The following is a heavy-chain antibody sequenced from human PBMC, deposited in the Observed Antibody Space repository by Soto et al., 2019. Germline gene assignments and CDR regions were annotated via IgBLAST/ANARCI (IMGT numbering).Heavy chain of an antibody. Sequence: QVQLVESGGGVVQPGRSLRLSCAASGFTFSSYGMHWVRQAPGKGLEWVAVISYDGSNKYYADSVKGRFTISRDNSKNTLYLQMNSLRAEDTAVYYCAKDTTRIWFGELDAFDIWGQGTMVTVSS. V-gene: IGHV3-30*18. CDR2: ISYDGSNK. D-gene: IGHD3-10*01. J-gene: IGHJ3*02. CDR1: GFTFSSYG. CDR3: AKDTTRIWFGELDAFDI.